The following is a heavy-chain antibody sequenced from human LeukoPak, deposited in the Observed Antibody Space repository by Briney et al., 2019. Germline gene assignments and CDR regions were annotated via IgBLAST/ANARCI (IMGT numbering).Heavy chain of an antibody. Sequence: GGSLTLSCAVSGFTFSSYGMSWVRQARGKGLEWVSAISGSGGSTYYADSVKGRFTIPRHNSKHTLYVQVNSLRAEHRSVYNCAKDGDYYDMSSSFDYWGQGTLVTVSS. J-gene: IGHJ4*02. CDR2: ISGSGGST. CDR3: AKDGDYYDMSSSFDY. CDR1: GFTFSSYG. V-gene: IGHV3-23*01. D-gene: IGHD3-22*01.